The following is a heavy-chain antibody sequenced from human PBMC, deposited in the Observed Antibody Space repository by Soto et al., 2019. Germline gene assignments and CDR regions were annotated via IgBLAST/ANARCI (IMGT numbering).Heavy chain of an antibody. V-gene: IGHV3-23*04. CDR3: AKDLGSNSR. CDR2: ISDSSGST. D-gene: IGHD2-15*01. Sequence: EVQLVESGGGLVRPGGSLRLSCAASGFTFSTYPMSWVRQAPGKGLEWVSSISDSSGSTYYADSVKGRFIISRDNSKNTLYLQMNSLRAEDTAVYYCAKDLGSNSRWGQGTLVTVSS. CDR1: GFTFSTYP. J-gene: IGHJ4*02.